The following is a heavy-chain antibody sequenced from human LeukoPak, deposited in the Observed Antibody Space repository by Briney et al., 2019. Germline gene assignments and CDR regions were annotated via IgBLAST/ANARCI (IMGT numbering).Heavy chain of an antibody. Sequence: SETLSLTCTVSGGSISSSSYYWGWIRQPPGKGLEWIGSIYYSGSTYYNPSLKSRVTISVDTSKNQFSLKLSSVTAADTAVYYFARHKRWLQSYYFDFWGQGALVTVSS. V-gene: IGHV4-39*01. D-gene: IGHD5-24*01. CDR1: GGSISSSSYY. J-gene: IGHJ4*02. CDR2: IYYSGST. CDR3: ARHKRWLQSYYFDF.